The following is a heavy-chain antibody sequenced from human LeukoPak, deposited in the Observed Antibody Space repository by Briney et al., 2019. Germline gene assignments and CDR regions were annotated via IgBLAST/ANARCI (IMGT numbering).Heavy chain of an antibody. CDR2: ITGEGRST. CDR3: ARDTGWYFDL. Sequence: PGGSLRLSCAASGFTLSGYWMHWVRQVPGKGLVWVSRITGEGRSTTYADSVKGRFTISRDNAKNTVFLQMISLRAEDTAVYYCARDTGWYFDLWGRGTLVTVSS. CDR1: GFTLSGYW. V-gene: IGHV3-74*01. J-gene: IGHJ2*01. D-gene: IGHD4-17*01.